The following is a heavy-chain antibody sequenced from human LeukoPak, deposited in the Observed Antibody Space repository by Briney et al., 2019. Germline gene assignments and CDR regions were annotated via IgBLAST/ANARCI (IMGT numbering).Heavy chain of an antibody. V-gene: IGHV4-34*01. CDR1: GGSFSGYY. Sequence: SETLSLTCAVYGGSFSGYYWSWIRQPPGKGLEWIGEINHSGSTNYNPSLKSRVTISVDTSKNQFSLKLSSATAADTAVYYCARGRSSGSYTNLLDYWGQGTLVTVSS. CDR2: INHSGST. CDR3: ARGRSSGSYTNLLDY. D-gene: IGHD3-10*01. J-gene: IGHJ4*02.